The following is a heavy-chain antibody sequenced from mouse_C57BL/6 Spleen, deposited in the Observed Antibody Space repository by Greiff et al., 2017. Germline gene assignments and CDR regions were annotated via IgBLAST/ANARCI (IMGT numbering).Heavy chain of an antibody. J-gene: IGHJ2*01. V-gene: IGHV3-6*01. Sequence: VQLKESGPGLVKPSQSLSLTCSVTGYSITSGYYWNWIRQFPGNKLEWMGYISYDGSNNYNPSLKNRISITRDTSKNQFFLKLNSVTTEDTATYYCALYDYEVDYWGQGTTLTVSS. CDR3: ALYDYEVDY. D-gene: IGHD2-4*01. CDR2: ISYDGSN. CDR1: GYSITSGYY.